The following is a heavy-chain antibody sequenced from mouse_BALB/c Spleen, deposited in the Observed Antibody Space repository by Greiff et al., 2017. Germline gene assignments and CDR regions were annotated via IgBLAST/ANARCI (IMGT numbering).Heavy chain of an antibody. V-gene: IGHV5-4*02. CDR3: ARDGDYKDY. D-gene: IGHD2-13*01. Sequence: EVQRVESGGGLVKPGGSLKLSCAASGFTFSDYYMYWVRQTPEKRLEWVATISDGGSYTYYPDSVKGRFTISRDNAKNNLYLQMSSLKSEDTAMYYCARDGDYKDYWGQGTSVTVSS. CDR2: ISDGGSYT. J-gene: IGHJ4*01. CDR1: GFTFSDYY.